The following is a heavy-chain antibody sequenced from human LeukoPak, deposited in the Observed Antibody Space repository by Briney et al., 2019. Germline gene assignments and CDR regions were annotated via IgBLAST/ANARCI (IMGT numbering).Heavy chain of an antibody. D-gene: IGHD3-22*01. Sequence: ASVKVSCKASGYTFTGYYMHWVRQAPGQGLEWMGRINPNSGGTNYAQKFQGRVTMTRDTSISTAYMELSRLRSDDTAVYYCATNPTYYYDSSGYFELDYWGQGTLVTVSS. V-gene: IGHV1-2*06. CDR2: INPNSGGT. CDR1: GYTFTGYY. CDR3: ATNPTYYYDSSGYFELDY. J-gene: IGHJ4*02.